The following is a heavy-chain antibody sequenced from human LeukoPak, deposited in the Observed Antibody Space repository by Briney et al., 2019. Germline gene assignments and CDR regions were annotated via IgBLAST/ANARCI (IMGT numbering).Heavy chain of an antibody. J-gene: IGHJ4*02. CDR1: GFTFSSYA. V-gene: IGHV3-23*01. CDR2: INNRGTST. CDR3: AKRAVVDRYYFDY. D-gene: IGHD3-22*01. Sequence: PEGSLRLSCAASGFTFSSYAMGWVRQAPGKGLEWVSTINNRGTSTYYADSVKGRFTISRDNSKNTLSLQMNSLRAEDTAIYFCAKRAVVDRYYFDYWGQGTLVTVSS.